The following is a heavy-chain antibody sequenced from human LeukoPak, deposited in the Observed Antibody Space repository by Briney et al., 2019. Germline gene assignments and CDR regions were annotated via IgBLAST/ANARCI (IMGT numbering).Heavy chain of an antibody. J-gene: IGHJ3*02. CDR1: GFTFSSYA. V-gene: IGHV3-23*01. CDR2: ISGSGGST. Sequence: GGSLRLSCAASGFTFSSYAMSWVRQAPGKGLEWVSAISGSGGSTYYADSVKGRFTISRDNSKNTLYLQMNSLRAEDTAVYYCAKAFVGYCRGGSCYDGGAFDIWGQGTMVTVSS. D-gene: IGHD2-15*01. CDR3: AKAFVGYCRGGSCYDGGAFDI.